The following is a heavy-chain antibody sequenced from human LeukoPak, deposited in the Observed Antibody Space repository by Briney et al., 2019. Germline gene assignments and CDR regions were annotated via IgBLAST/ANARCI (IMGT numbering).Heavy chain of an antibody. CDR2: INPNSGGT. D-gene: IGHD3-10*01. CDR1: GYTFTGYY. V-gene: IGHV1-2*02. CDR3: ARGAGDPTMVRGVIITCYGMDV. Sequence: ASVNVSCKASGYTFTGYYMHWVRQAPGQGLEWMGWINPNSGGTNYAQKFQGRVTMTRDTSISTAYMELSRLRSDDTAVYYCARGAGDPTMVRGVIITCYGMDVWGQGTTVTVSS. J-gene: IGHJ6*02.